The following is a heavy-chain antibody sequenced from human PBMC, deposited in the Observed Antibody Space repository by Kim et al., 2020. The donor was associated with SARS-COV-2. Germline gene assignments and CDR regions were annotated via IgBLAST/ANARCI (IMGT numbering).Heavy chain of an antibody. Sequence: SETLSLTCTVSGGSISSSSYYWGWIRQPPGKGLEWIGSIYYSGSTYYNPSLKSRVTISVDTSKNQFSLKLSSVTAADTAVYYCARLSRVAAAGIESGYYG. CDR3: ARLSRVAAAGIESGYYG. CDR1: GGSISSSSYY. V-gene: IGHV4-39*01. CDR2: IYYSGST. J-gene: IGHJ6*01. D-gene: IGHD6-13*01.